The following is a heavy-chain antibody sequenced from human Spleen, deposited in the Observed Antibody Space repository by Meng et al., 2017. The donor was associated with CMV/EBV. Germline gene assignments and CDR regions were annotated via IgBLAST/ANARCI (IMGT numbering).Heavy chain of an antibody. Sequence: GSLRLSCAASGFTFSSYSMNWVRQAPGKGLEWVSSISSSSSYIYYADSVKGRFTISRDNAKNSLYLQMNSLRAEDTAVYYCARVSRGFGDYYFDYWGQGTLVTVSS. V-gene: IGHV3-21*01. J-gene: IGHJ4*02. D-gene: IGHD3-10*01. CDR1: GFTFSSYS. CDR3: ARVSRGFGDYYFDY. CDR2: ISSSSSYI.